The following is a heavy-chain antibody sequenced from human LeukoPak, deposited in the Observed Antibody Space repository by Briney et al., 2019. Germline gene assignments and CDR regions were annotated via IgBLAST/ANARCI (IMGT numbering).Heavy chain of an antibody. CDR1: GFTFSSYG. Sequence: GGSLRLSCAASGFTFSSYGMHWVRQAPGKGLEWVAVISYDGSNKYYADSVKGRFTIPRDNSKNTLYLQMNSLRAEDTAVYYCAKGGGYYDFWSGYYFDYWGQGTLVTVSS. CDR2: ISYDGSNK. V-gene: IGHV3-30*18. CDR3: AKGGGYYDFWSGYYFDY. D-gene: IGHD3-3*01. J-gene: IGHJ4*02.